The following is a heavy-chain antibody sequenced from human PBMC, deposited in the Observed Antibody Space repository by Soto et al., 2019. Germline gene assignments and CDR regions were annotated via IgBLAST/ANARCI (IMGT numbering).Heavy chain of an antibody. D-gene: IGHD2-2*01. CDR2: IIPIFGTA. CDR3: ASLLDKPVVLAAITNYYCSGMDV. Sequence: SVRVPCKASGGTFSSYAISWVRQAPGQGLEWMGGIIPIFGTANYAQKFQGRVTITADESTSTAYMEVSSLSSEDTAVYYCASLLDKPVVLAAITNYYCSGMDVWGQGTMVTCSS. J-gene: IGHJ6*02. V-gene: IGHV1-69*13. CDR1: GGTFSSYA.